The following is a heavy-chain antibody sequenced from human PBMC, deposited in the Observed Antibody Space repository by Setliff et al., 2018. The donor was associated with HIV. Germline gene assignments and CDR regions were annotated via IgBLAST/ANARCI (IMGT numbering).Heavy chain of an antibody. CDR1: GLIFSSYE. V-gene: IGHV3-48*03. CDR3: AAVPWGHSSLIIDH. D-gene: IGHD3-16*01. J-gene: IGHJ4*02. Sequence: QTGRSLRLSCAASGLIFSSYEMNWVRQAPGKGLEWISFIGGHGSIIHYADSVKGRFTISRDNAKNSVYLQMHSLRVEDTAVYYCAAVPWGHSSLIIDHWGQGTPVTVSS. CDR2: IGGHGSII.